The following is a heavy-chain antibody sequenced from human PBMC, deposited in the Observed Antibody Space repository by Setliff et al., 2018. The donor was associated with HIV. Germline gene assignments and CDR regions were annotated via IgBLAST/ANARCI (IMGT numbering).Heavy chain of an antibody. Sequence: GSLRLSCAASGFTFSSYGLHWVRQAPRRGLEWVAFIRYDGSNVHYADSVKGRLTISRDNSKNTLYLQMNSLRPEDTAVYYCAKDALALRASALGATSASDIWGQGTMVTVSS. CDR1: GFTFSSYG. CDR2: IRYDGSNV. CDR3: AKDALALRASALGATSASDI. V-gene: IGHV3-30*02. J-gene: IGHJ3*02. D-gene: IGHD1-26*01.